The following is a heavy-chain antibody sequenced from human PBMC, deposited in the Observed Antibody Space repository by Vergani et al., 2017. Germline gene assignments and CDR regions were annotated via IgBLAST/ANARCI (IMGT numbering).Heavy chain of an antibody. CDR3: ARSESHYYYYMDV. CDR1: GFTFGYYA. CDR2: ISYDGSNK. J-gene: IGHJ6*03. V-gene: IGHV3-30-3*01. Sequence: VQLVESGGDLVQPGRSLRLSCTASGFTFGYYAMHWVRQAPGKGLEWVAVISYDGSNKYYADSVKGRFTISRDNSKNTLYLQMNSLRAEDTAVYYCARSESHYYYYMDVWGKGTTVTVSS.